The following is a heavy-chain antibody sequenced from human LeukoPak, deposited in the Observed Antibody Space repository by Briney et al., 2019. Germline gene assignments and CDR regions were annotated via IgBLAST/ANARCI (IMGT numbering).Heavy chain of an antibody. D-gene: IGHD3-10*02. J-gene: IGHJ6*04. V-gene: IGHV3-48*03. Sequence: GGSLRLSCAASGFSFSSYEMNWVRQAPGKGLEWVSYISSSGSTIYYADSVKGRFTISRDNAKNSLYLQMNSLRAEDTAVYYCAELGITMIGGVWGKGTTATISS. CDR2: ISSSGSTI. CDR1: GFSFSSYE. CDR3: AELGITMIGGV.